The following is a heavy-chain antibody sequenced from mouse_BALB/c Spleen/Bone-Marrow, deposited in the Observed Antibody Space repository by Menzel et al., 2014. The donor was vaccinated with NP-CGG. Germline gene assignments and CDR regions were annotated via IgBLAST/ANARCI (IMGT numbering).Heavy chain of an antibody. Sequence: QVQLKESGAELMKPGASVKISCKATGYTFSSYWIERVKQRPGHGLEWIGEILPGSGSTNYNEKFKGKATFTADTSSNTAYMQLSSLTSEDSAVYYCARRGYDGAYWGQGTLVTVSA. J-gene: IGHJ3*01. D-gene: IGHD2-14*01. V-gene: IGHV1-9*01. CDR1: GYTFSSYW. CDR3: ARRGYDGAY. CDR2: ILPGSGST.